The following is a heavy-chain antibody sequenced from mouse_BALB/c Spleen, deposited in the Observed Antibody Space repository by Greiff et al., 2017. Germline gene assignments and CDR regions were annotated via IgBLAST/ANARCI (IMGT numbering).Heavy chain of an antibody. Sequence: QVQLQQSGAELAKPGASVKMSCKASGYTFTSYWMHWVKQRPGQGLEWIGYINPSTGYTEYNQKFKDKATLTADKSSSTAYMQLSSLTSEDSAVYYCARDGNFYFDYWGQGTTLTVSS. CDR2: INPSTGYT. D-gene: IGHD2-1*01. V-gene: IGHV1-7*01. CDR3: ARDGNFYFDY. J-gene: IGHJ2*01. CDR1: GYTFTSYW.